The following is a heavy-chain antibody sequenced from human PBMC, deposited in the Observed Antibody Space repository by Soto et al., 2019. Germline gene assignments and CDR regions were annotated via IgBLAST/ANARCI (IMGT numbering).Heavy chain of an antibody. CDR1: GDSISSYY. CDR2: IYYSGST. Sequence: SETLSLTCTVSGDSISSYYWSWIRQPPGKGLEWIGYIYYSGSTNYNPSLKSRVTISVDTSKNQFSLKLSSVTAADTAVYYCARGSYGGNTWGQGTLVTVSS. CDR3: ARGSYGGNT. V-gene: IGHV4-59*01. J-gene: IGHJ4*02. D-gene: IGHD1-26*01.